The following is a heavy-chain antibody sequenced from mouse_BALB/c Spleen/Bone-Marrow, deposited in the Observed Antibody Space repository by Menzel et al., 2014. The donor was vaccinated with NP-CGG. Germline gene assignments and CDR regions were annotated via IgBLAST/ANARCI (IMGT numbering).Heavy chain of an antibody. CDR3: SRGGNFDVMDY. Sequence: VQLQESGAELVKPEASVKLSCKASGYTFTSYYMYWVKQRPGQGLEWIGGINPSNGVNNFNEKFKSKASLTVDKSSSTAYMQLSSLTSEDSAVYYCSRGGNFDVMDYWGQGTSVTVSS. V-gene: IGHV1S81*02. D-gene: IGHD2-1*01. CDR1: GYTFTSYY. J-gene: IGHJ4*01. CDR2: INPSNGVN.